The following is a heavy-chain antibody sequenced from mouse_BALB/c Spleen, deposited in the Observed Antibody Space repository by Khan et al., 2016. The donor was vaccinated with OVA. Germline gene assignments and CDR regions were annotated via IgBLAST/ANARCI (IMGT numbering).Heavy chain of an antibody. CDR2: IYPGSANT. CDR3: EGSAVVRTRDASDY. CDR1: GYTFTDYY. Sequence: QVQLKQSGPELVKPGASVKISCKASGYTFTDYYIKWVKQKPGQGLEWIGWIYPGSANTKYNEKFKGKATLTVDTSSSTAYMQLSRLTSEDTAVYFCEGSAVVRTRDASDYWGQGTSVTVSS. V-gene: IGHV1-84*02. J-gene: IGHJ4*01. D-gene: IGHD6-1*01.